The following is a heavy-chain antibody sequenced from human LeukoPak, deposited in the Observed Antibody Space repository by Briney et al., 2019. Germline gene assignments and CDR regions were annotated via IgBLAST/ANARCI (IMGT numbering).Heavy chain of an antibody. D-gene: IGHD2-2*01. Sequence: GGSLRLSCAASGFTFSSYWMHWVRQAPGKGLVWVSRINSDGSSTSYADSVKGRFTISRDNAKNTLYLQMNSLRAEDTAVYYCASPPDLYCSSTSCSLQDYWGQVTLVTVSS. CDR3: ASPPDLYCSSTSCSLQDY. V-gene: IGHV3-74*01. CDR1: GFTFSSYW. CDR2: INSDGSST. J-gene: IGHJ4*02.